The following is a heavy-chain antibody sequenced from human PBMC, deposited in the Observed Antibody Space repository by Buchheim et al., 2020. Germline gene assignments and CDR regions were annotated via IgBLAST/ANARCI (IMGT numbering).Heavy chain of an antibody. V-gene: IGHV3-23*04. CDR2: ISSSGGTT. J-gene: IGHJ5*02. Sequence: EVQLVESGGALVQPGGSLRLSCAASGFIFSSYAMVWVRQAPGKGLEWVSAISSSGGTTYYADSVKGRFTISRDNSKNTLYVQMTRLRAEDTALYYCAKYQSSTWYVALASWGQGTL. CDR3: AKYQSSTWYVALAS. CDR1: GFIFSSYA. D-gene: IGHD6-6*01.